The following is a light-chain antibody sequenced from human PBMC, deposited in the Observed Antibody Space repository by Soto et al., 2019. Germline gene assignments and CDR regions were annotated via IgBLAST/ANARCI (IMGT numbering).Light chain of an antibody. J-gene: IGKJ1*01. CDR2: AAS. V-gene: IGKV1-17*01. CDR3: RQHNNYPPT. CDR1: QDIRID. Sequence: DIQMTQSPSSLSASVGDRVTITCRASQDIRIDLGWFQQKPGKAPKHLIYAASSLQSGVPSRFSGSGSGTEFTLTISSLQPEDFATYYCRQHNNYPPTFGQGTKVEI.